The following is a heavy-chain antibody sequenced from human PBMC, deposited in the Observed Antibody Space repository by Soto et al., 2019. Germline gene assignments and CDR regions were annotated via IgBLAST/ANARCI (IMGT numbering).Heavy chain of an antibody. V-gene: IGHV3-23*01. Sequence: GGSLRLSCAASGFTFDNYAMNWVRQAPGKGLEWVAHISGSGGATKYADSVKGRFSISRDNSKNTLYLQMNSLRAEDTAVYYCAKAVAGGDYWGQGTLVTVSS. D-gene: IGHD6-19*01. CDR3: AKAVAGGDY. J-gene: IGHJ4*02. CDR2: ISGSGGAT. CDR1: GFTFDNYA.